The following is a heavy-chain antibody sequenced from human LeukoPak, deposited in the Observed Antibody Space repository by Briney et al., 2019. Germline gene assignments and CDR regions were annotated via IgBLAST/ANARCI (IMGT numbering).Heavy chain of an antibody. Sequence: GGSLRLSCAASGFTFSSYWMSWVRQSPGKGLEWVANIKPDGSEKYFMDSVKGRFTISRDNAKNALYLEMNSLRAEDTAEYFCARERMYSGSGSSYPYYDYWGQGTLVTVSS. J-gene: IGHJ4*02. V-gene: IGHV3-7*01. CDR2: IKPDGSEK. CDR3: ARERMYSGSGSSYPYYDY. D-gene: IGHD3-10*01. CDR1: GFTFSSYW.